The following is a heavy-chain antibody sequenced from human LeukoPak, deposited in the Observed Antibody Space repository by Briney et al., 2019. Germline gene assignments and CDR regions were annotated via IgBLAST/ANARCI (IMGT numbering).Heavy chain of an antibody. CDR2: VSDSGST. CDR1: SGFISSDY. V-gene: IGHV4-59*01. J-gene: IGHJ6*03. CDR3: ANALAGYYDFWSGYSSPLGYYYMDV. Sequence: SETLSLTCTVSSGFISSDYWSWIRQPPGRGLEWMGYVSDSGSTSYNPSLKSRVTISVDTSKNQFSLKLSSVTAADTAVYYCANALAGYYDFWSGYSSPLGYYYMDVWGKGTTVTVSS. D-gene: IGHD3-3*01.